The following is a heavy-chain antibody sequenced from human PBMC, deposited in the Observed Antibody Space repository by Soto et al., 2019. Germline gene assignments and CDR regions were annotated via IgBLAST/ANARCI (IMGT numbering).Heavy chain of an antibody. D-gene: IGHD3-16*01. V-gene: IGHV4-61*01. CDR3: ARHNRGPRGEPTIIHAFDI. CDR2: IYYSGST. J-gene: IGHJ3*02. CDR1: GGSVSSGSYY. Sequence: SETLSLTCTVSGGSVSSGSYYWSWIRQPPGKGLEWIGYIYYSGSTNYNPSLKSRVTISVDTSKNQFSLKLSSVTAADTAVYYFARHNRGPRGEPTIIHAFDIWGKGKMVTVSS.